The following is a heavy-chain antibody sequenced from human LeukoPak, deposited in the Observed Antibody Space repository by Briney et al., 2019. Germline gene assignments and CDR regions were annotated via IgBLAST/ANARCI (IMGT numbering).Heavy chain of an antibody. V-gene: IGHV4-59*01. D-gene: IGHD3-3*01. Sequence: SETLSLTCTVSGGSISTYYWSWIRQPPGKGLEWIGYIYHSGSTNYNPSLESRVTISVDTSKNQFSLKLTSVTAADTAVYYCARGDYDFWSGSRFDPWGQGTLVTVSS. J-gene: IGHJ5*02. CDR2: IYHSGST. CDR1: GGSISTYY. CDR3: ARGDYDFWSGSRFDP.